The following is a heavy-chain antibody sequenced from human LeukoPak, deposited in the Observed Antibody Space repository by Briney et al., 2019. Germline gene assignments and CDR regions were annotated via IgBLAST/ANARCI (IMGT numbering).Heavy chain of an antibody. J-gene: IGHJ4*02. CDR3: ARKTGDC. Sequence: GGSLRLSCRGSGFIYGNYWMTWVRQAPGKGLEWVANVKQDGRERHYVDSVKGRFTISRDNAKNSLYLQMNSLRVEDTAVYYCARKTGDCWGQGTLVIVSS. CDR1: GFIYGNYW. CDR2: VKQDGRER. V-gene: IGHV3-7*01. D-gene: IGHD1-14*01.